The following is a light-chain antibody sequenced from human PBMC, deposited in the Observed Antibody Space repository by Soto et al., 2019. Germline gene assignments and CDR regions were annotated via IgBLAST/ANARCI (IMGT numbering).Light chain of an antibody. CDR3: QQYNNWPRN. V-gene: IGKV3-15*01. J-gene: IGKJ5*01. CDR1: QTVRNN. Sequence: EFVLTQSPGTLSLSPVERATLSCRSSQTVRNNYLAWYQQKPGQAPRLLIYGASTRATGVPARSIGSGSGTKFTLPISRLQSEDFAVYYCQQYNNWPRNLGQGKRPEIK. CDR2: GAS.